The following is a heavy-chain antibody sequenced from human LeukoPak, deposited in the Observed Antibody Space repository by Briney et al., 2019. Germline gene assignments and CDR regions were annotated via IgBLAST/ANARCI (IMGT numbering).Heavy chain of an antibody. CDR2: INPNSGGT. CDR3: ARDQYCSGGSCPNYFDY. D-gene: IGHD2-15*01. J-gene: IGHJ4*02. Sequence: ASVKVSCKASGYTFTGYYMHWVRQAPGQGLEWMGWINPNSGGTNYAQKFQGRVTMTRDMSISTAYMELSRLRSDDTAVYYCARDQYCSGGSCPNYFDYWGQGTLVTVSS. CDR1: GYTFTGYY. V-gene: IGHV1-2*02.